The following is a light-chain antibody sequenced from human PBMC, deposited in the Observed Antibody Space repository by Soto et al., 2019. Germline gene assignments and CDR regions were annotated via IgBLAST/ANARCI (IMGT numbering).Light chain of an antibody. V-gene: IGKV1-5*03. CDR3: QQYNNYTWT. Sequence: EIQMNQSPSSLSASVGDTVTVTCRASQSVSGWLAWYQQKPGKAPKLLIYKASSLESGVPSRFSVSGSGTEFTITINRLKNDDVATYYCQQYNNYTWTFCQGTKVDIK. CDR1: QSVSGW. J-gene: IGKJ1*01. CDR2: KAS.